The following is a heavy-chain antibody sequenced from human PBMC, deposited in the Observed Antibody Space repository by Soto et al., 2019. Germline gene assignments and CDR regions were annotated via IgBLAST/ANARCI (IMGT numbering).Heavy chain of an antibody. D-gene: IGHD3-3*01. CDR1: CGSFSGYY. J-gene: IGHJ6*02. CDR2: INHSGST. Sequence: SETLSLTCAVYCGSFSGYYWSWLRQPPGKGLEWVGEINHSGSTYYNPSLKSRVTISVGTSKNKFSRQLSCVTAAETALYYGARGGKAAIFGVVHRRYYYYYGMDVWGQGTTVTVSS. CDR3: ARGGKAAIFGVVHRRYYYYYGMDV. V-gene: IGHV4-34*01.